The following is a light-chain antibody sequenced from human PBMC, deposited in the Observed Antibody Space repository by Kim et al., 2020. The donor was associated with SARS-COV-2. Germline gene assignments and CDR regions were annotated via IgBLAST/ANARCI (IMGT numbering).Light chain of an antibody. J-gene: IGLJ1*01. CDR2: NNY. CDR3: AAWDDGLNGYV. V-gene: IGLV1-44*01. Sequence: ELTQSPSASGTPGQTVTMSCSGRSSNIGRNTVNWFQQLPGTAPKLLIYNNYQRPSGVPGRFSGSKSGTSASLAISGLQSEDEADYYCAAWDDGLNGYVFGTGTKVTVL. CDR1: SSNIGRNT.